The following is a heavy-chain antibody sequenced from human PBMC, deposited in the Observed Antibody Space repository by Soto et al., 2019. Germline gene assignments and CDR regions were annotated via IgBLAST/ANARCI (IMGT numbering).Heavy chain of an antibody. CDR1: GFTFSSYA. CDR2: ISGSGGST. Sequence: EVQLLECGGGLVQPGGSLRLSCAASGFTFSSYAMSWVRQAPGKGLEWVSAISGSGGSTYYADSVKGRFTISRDNSKNTLHLQMNSLRAEDTAVYYCANDHTSLLWFSYGMDVWGQGTTVTVSS. V-gene: IGHV3-23*01. J-gene: IGHJ6*02. CDR3: ANDHTSLLWFSYGMDV. D-gene: IGHD3-10*01.